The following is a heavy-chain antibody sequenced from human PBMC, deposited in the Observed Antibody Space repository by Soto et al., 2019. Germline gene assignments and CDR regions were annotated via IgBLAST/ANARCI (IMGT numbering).Heavy chain of an antibody. CDR1: GFTFSSYA. Sequence: QVQLVESGRGVVQPGRSLRLSCAASGFTFSSYAMHWVRQAPGKGLEWVAVISYDGSNKYYADSVKGRFTISRDNSKNTLYLQMNSLRAEDTAVYYCARETYPDYWGQGTLVTVSS. CDR2: ISYDGSNK. V-gene: IGHV3-30-3*01. CDR3: ARETYPDY. J-gene: IGHJ4*02.